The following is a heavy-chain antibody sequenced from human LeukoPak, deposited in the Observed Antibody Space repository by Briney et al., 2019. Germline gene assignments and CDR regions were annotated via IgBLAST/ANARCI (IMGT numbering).Heavy chain of an antibody. J-gene: IGHJ4*02. CDR2: IYYSGST. Sequence: SETLSLTCTVSGGSISSYYWSWIRQPPGKGLEWIGYIYYSGSTNYNPSLKSRVTISVDTSKNQFSLKLSSVTAADTAVYYCARVYDSSGLPLDWGQGTLVTVSS. CDR3: ARVYDSSGLPLD. D-gene: IGHD3-22*01. CDR1: GGSISSYY. V-gene: IGHV4-59*01.